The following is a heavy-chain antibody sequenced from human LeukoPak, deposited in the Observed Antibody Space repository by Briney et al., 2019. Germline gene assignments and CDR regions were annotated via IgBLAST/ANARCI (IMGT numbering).Heavy chain of an antibody. Sequence: GASVKVSCKASGYTFTSYDINWVRQATGQGLEWMGWMNPNSGNTNYAQKLQGRVTMTTDTSTSTAYMELRSLRSDDTAVYYCARDLARLLWDYYYYYMDVWGKGTTVTVSS. CDR2: MNPNSGNT. J-gene: IGHJ6*03. V-gene: IGHV1-18*01. CDR3: ARDLARLLWDYYYYYMDV. D-gene: IGHD2-2*01. CDR1: GYTFTSYD.